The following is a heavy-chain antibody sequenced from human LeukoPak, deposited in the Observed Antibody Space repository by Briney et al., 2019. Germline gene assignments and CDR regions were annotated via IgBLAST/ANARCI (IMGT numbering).Heavy chain of an antibody. J-gene: IGHJ6*02. D-gene: IGHD3-10*01. CDR3: ARDVRYGSGSYYYYYGMDV. Sequence: GGSLRLSCAASGFTFSSYAMSWVRQAPGRGLEWVSSITGSAGSTYYADSVKGRFTISRDNSKNTLYLQMNSLRAEDTAVYYCARDVRYGSGSYYYYYGMDVWGQGTTVTVSS. CDR2: ITGSAGST. V-gene: IGHV3-23*01. CDR1: GFTFSSYA.